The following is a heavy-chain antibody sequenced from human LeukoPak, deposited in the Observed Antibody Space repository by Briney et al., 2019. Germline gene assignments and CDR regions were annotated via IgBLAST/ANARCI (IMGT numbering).Heavy chain of an antibody. Sequence: SETLSLTCAVSGGSISSSNWWSWVRQPPGKGLEWIGEIYHCGSTNYNPSLKSRVTISVDKSKNQFSLKLSSVTAADTAVYYCARDSLYGDYGVRAFDIWGQGTMVTVSS. J-gene: IGHJ3*02. CDR1: GGSISSSNW. D-gene: IGHD4-17*01. V-gene: IGHV4-4*02. CDR2: IYHCGST. CDR3: ARDSLYGDYGVRAFDI.